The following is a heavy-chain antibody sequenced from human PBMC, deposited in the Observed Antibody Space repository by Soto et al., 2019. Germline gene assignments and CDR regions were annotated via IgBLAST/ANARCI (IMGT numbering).Heavy chain of an antibody. Sequence: GGSLRLSCAASGFTFSNAWMSWVRQAPGKGLEWVGRIKSKTDGGTTDYAAPVKGRFTISRDDSKNTLYLQMNSLKTEDTAVYYCTTAEAALIRYYYYYGMDVWGQGTTVTVSS. V-gene: IGHV3-15*01. CDR3: TTAEAALIRYYYYYGMDV. J-gene: IGHJ6*02. D-gene: IGHD6-6*01. CDR1: GFTFSNAW. CDR2: IKSKTDGGTT.